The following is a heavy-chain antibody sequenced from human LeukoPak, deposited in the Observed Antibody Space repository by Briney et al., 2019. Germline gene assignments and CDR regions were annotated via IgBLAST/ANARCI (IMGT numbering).Heavy chain of an antibody. V-gene: IGHV3-30*18. D-gene: IGHD1-26*01. CDR2: ISYDGSKN. J-gene: IGHJ4*02. CDR1: GFTFSSYD. CDR3: AKASGAAAVIIFDY. Sequence: GGSLRLSCAASGFTFSSYDMHWVRQAPGKGPEWVAVISYDGSKNYYADSVKGRFTISRDNSKNTLYLQMNNLRDEDTAVYSCAKASGAAAVIIFDYWGQGTLVTVSS.